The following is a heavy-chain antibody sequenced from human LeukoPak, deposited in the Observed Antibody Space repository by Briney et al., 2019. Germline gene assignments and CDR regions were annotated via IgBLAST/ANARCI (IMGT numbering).Heavy chain of an antibody. J-gene: IGHJ3*02. Sequence: SETLSLTCTVSGGSICSYYWSWIRQPPGKGLEWIGYIYYSGSTNYNPSLKSRVTISVDTSKNQFSLKLSSVTAADTAVYYCARAQPPRAYYYDTEENDAFDIWGQGTMVTVSS. CDR2: IYYSGST. CDR3: ARAQPPRAYYYDTEENDAFDI. V-gene: IGHV4-59*01. D-gene: IGHD3-22*01. CDR1: GGSICSYY.